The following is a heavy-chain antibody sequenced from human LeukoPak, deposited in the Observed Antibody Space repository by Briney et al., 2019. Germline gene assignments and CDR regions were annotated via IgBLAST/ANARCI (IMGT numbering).Heavy chain of an antibody. J-gene: IGHJ6*03. V-gene: IGHV4-59*01. CDR3: ARERPVRDGYFYYYYMDV. Sequence: SETLSLTCTVSGGSIGSYYWSWIRQPPGKGLEWIGYIYYSGSTNNNPSLKSRVTISVDTSNNQLSLKLTSVTAADTAVYYCARERPVRDGYFYYYYMDVWGKGTTVTISS. CDR1: GGSIGSYY. CDR2: IYYSGST. D-gene: IGHD5-24*01.